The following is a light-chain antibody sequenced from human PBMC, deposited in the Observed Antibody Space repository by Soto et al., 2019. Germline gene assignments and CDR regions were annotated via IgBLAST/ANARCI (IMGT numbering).Light chain of an antibody. CDR1: SSDVGDNDS. CDR2: DVS. CDR3: SSYTSSSTLV. Sequence: QSALTQPASVSGSPGQSITISCTGTSSDVGDNDSVSWYQQHPGEVPKLMIYDVSDRPSGVSNRFSGSKSGNTASLTISGLQAEDEADYYCSSYTSSSTLVFGTGTKLTVL. J-gene: IGLJ1*01. V-gene: IGLV2-14*01.